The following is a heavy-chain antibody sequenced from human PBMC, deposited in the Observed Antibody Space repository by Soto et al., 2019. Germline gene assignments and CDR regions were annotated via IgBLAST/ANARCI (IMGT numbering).Heavy chain of an antibody. CDR3: AKDTSNYEYYFDY. CDR1: GFTFDDYT. V-gene: IGHV3-43*01. CDR2: ISWDGYGT. Sequence: HPGGSLRLSCAASGFTFDDYTMHWVRQAPGKGLEWVSLISWDGYGTYYADSVRGRFTISRDNSKNSLYLQMNSLRTEDTALYYCAKDTSNYEYYFDYWGQGTLVTVS. J-gene: IGHJ4*02. D-gene: IGHD4-4*01.